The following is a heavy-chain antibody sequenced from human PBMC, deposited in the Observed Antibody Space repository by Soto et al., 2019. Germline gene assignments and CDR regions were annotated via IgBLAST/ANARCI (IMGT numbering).Heavy chain of an antibody. CDR3: ASYGDYVFDY. Sequence: RRTLSLTCAVSGGSVSSSNWWSWVRQPPGKGLEWIGEIYHSGSTNYNPSLKNRVTISVDKSKNQFSLKLSSVTAADTAVYYCASYGDYVFDYWGQGTLVTAPQ. D-gene: IGHD4-17*01. CDR2: IYHSGST. V-gene: IGHV4-4*03. J-gene: IGHJ4*02. CDR1: GGSVSSSNW.